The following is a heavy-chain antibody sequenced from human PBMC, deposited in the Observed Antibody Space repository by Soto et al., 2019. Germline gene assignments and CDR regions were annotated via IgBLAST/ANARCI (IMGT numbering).Heavy chain of an antibody. CDR1: CGSISSGDHY. Sequence: SETLSLTCTFSCGSISSGDHYWSWIRQPPGKGLEWIGYIYYSGTTYYNPSLKSRVTISVDTSENQFSLKVNSVTAADTAVYYCARALIQLWPHYYYGMDVWGQGTTVT. CDR2: IYYSGTT. J-gene: IGHJ6*02. D-gene: IGHD5-18*01. CDR3: ARALIQLWPHYYYGMDV. V-gene: IGHV4-30-4*01.